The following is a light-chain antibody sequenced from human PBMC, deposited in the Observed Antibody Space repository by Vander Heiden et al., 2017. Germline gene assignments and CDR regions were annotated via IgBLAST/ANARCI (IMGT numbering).Light chain of an antibody. CDR3: QQYGSSPFT. V-gene: IGKV3-20*01. Sequence: IVLTQSPGTLSLSPRERATLSCRASQRVRSSSLAWYQQNPGQAPRLLIYGASSRATGIPDRFSGSGSGTDFTLTISRLEPEDFAVYYCQQYGSSPFTFGPGTKVDIK. CDR1: QRVRSSS. CDR2: GAS. J-gene: IGKJ3*01.